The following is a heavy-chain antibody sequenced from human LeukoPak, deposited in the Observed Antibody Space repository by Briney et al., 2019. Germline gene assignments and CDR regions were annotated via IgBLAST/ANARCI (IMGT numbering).Heavy chain of an antibody. D-gene: IGHD3-10*01. J-gene: IGHJ6*02. CDR1: GFTFSSYA. CDR2: ISGSGGGT. CDR3: AKVAYYYGSGSRYYYYGMDV. Sequence: SGGCLRVSCVASGFTFSSYAMSWVRQAPGKGLEWVSAISGSGGGTYYVDSVKGRFTISRDNSKNTLYLQMNSLRAEDTAVYYCAKVAYYYGSGSRYYYYGMDVWGQGTTVTVSS. V-gene: IGHV3-23*01.